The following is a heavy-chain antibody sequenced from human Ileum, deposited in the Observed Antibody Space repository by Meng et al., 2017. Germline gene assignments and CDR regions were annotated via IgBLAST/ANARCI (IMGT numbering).Heavy chain of an antibody. CDR1: GGSVSSGSYY. CDR2: IYYSGST. Sequence: HVQLQESGPRLVRPSETLPLACHVSGGSVSSGSYYWSWIRQPPGKGLEWIGHIYYSGSTNYNPSLKSRVTISVDMSKNQFSLKLNSVTAADTAIYFCARSSTSPASYFFDYWGQGTLVTVSS. D-gene: IGHD6-6*01. J-gene: IGHJ4*02. V-gene: IGHV4-61*01. CDR3: ARSSTSPASYFFDY.